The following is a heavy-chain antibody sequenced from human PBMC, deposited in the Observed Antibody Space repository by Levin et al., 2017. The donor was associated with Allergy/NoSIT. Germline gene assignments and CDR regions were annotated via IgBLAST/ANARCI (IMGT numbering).Heavy chain of an antibody. V-gene: IGHV1-2*02. D-gene: IGHD3-10*01. J-gene: IGHJ4*02. CDR2: INPNSGGT. Sequence: ASVKVSCKASGYTFTGYYMHWVRQAPGQGLEWMGWINPNSGGTNYAQKFQGRVTMTRDTSISTAYMELSRLRSDDTAVYYCARGLLWFGESNWDYFDYWGQGTLVTVSS. CDR1: GYTFTGYY. CDR3: ARGLLWFGESNWDYFDY.